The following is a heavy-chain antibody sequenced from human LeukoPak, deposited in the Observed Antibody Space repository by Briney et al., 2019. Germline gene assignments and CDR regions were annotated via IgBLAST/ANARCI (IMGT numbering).Heavy chain of an antibody. CDR1: GFPFTTYA. CDR3: AKVLKYYYNGMDV. Sequence: GGSLRLSCAPSGFPFTTYAMTWVPQAPGPGLEGVSAISDGGGSSHYADPVKCRFTVSRDNSKNTLYLQMNSLRAEDTAVYFCAKVLKYYYNGMDVWGQGTTVTV. CDR2: ISDGGGSS. D-gene: IGHD2/OR15-2a*01. J-gene: IGHJ6*02. V-gene: IGHV3-23*01.